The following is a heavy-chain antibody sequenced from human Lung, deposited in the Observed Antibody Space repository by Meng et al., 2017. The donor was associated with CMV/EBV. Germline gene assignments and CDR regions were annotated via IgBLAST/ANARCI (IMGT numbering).Heavy chain of an antibody. Sequence: QVQLAESGGGVVQPGRSLKVSCAGSGFTFSMYGMHWVRQAPGKGLEWVAAISSDGSNKHYAHSVEGRLTISRDNSNKMVYLQMDRLTSEDTAIYYCARQETESYYEYWGQGTLVTVSS. V-gene: IGHV3-30*03. CDR1: GFTFSMYG. CDR3: ARQETESYYEY. J-gene: IGHJ4*02. D-gene: IGHD3-10*01. CDR2: ISSDGSNK.